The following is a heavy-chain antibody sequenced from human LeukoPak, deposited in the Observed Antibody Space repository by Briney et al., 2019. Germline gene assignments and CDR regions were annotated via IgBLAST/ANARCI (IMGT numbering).Heavy chain of an antibody. D-gene: IGHD3-16*01. V-gene: IGHV4-61*02. Sequence: TLSLTCTVSGGSLSSGSYYWSWIRQPAGKGLEWIGRIYTSGSTNYNPSLKSRLTISVDTSKNQFSLKLSSVTAADTAVYYCARGWGFSLAFDYWGQGTLVTVSS. CDR3: ARGWGFSLAFDY. CDR2: IYTSGST. J-gene: IGHJ4*02. CDR1: GGSLSSGSYY.